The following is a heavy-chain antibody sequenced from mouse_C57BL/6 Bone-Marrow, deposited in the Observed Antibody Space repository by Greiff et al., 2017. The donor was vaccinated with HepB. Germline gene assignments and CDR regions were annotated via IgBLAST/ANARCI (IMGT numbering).Heavy chain of an antibody. CDR2: IWSDGST. V-gene: IGHV2-6-2*01. J-gene: IGHJ4*01. D-gene: IGHD1-1*01. CDR3: ARQDAATVVATNYAMDY. CDR1: GFSLTSYG. Sequence: VAPSQSLSITCTVSGFSLTSYGVHWVRQPPGKGLEWLVVIWSDGSTTYNSALKSRLSISKDNSKSQVFLKMNSLQTDDTAMYYCARQDAATVVATNYAMDYWGQGTSVTVSS.